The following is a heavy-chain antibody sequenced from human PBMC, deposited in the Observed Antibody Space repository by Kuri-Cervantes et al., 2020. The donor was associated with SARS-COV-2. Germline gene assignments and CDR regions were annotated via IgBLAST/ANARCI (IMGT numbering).Heavy chain of an antibody. J-gene: IGHJ4*02. D-gene: IGHD6-13*01. CDR3: ARAIAAAAPFDY. V-gene: IGHV4-61*08. CDR1: GGSISSGGYY. CDR2: IYYSGST. Sequence: SETLSLTCAVSGGSISSGGYYWSWIRQSPGKGLAWIGYIYYSGSTNYNPSLKSRVAISVDTSKNQFSLKLSSVTAADTAVYYCARAIAAAAPFDYWGQGTLVTVSS.